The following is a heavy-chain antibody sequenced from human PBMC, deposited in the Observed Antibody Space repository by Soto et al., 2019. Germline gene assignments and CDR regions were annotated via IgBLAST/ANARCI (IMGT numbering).Heavy chain of an antibody. V-gene: IGHV4-39*01. CDR1: GGSISSSSYY. J-gene: IGHJ4*02. CDR2: IYYSGST. D-gene: IGHD6-13*01. Sequence: SETLSLTCTVSGGSISSSSYYWGWIRQPPGKGLEWIGSIYYSGSTYYNPSLKSRVTISVDTSKNQFSLKLSSVTAADTAVYYCARAFPSSWYPAANLRASNLFDYWGQGTLVTVSS. CDR3: ARAFPSSWYPAANLRASNLFDY.